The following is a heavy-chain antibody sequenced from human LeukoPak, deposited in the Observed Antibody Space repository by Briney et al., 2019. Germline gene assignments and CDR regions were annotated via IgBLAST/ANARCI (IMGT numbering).Heavy chain of an antibody. CDR1: EFTFSTYS. CDR3: AREVVVVPAAIGDYGMDV. J-gene: IGHJ6*02. V-gene: IGHV3-48*01. Sequence: GGSLRLSCAASEFTFSTYSMNWVRQAPGKGLEWVSYISSSSSTIYYADSAKGRFTISRDNAKNSLYLQMNSLRAEDTAVYYCAREVVVVPAAIGDYGMDVWGQGTTVTVSS. CDR2: ISSSSSTI. D-gene: IGHD2-2*02.